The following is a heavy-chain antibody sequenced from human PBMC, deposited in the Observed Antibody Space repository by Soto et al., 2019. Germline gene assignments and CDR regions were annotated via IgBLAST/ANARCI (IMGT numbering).Heavy chain of an antibody. Sequence: GGSLRLSCAASGFTFSSYAMSWVRQAPGKGLEWVSAISGSGGSTYYADSVKGRFTISRDNSKNTLYLQMNSLRAEDTAVYYCAKDSWVERYCSGGSCYNHFDYWGQGTLVTVSS. CDR1: GFTFSSYA. D-gene: IGHD2-15*01. CDR3: AKDSWVERYCSGGSCYNHFDY. V-gene: IGHV3-23*01. CDR2: ISGSGGST. J-gene: IGHJ4*02.